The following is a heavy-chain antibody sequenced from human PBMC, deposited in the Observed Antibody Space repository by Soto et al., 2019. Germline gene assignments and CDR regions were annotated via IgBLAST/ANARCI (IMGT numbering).Heavy chain of an antibody. CDR1: GFTFISYW. V-gene: IGHV3-74*01. Sequence: EVQLVESGGGLVQPGGSLRLSCAASGFTFISYWRHWVRQAPGKGLLWVSRINSDGSSTSYADAVKGRFTISRDNAKNTLYLQMNSLRAEDTAVYYCVRTSLVVAAATREDYWGQGTLVTVSS. CDR3: VRTSLVVAAATREDY. J-gene: IGHJ4*02. CDR2: INSDGSST. D-gene: IGHD2-15*01.